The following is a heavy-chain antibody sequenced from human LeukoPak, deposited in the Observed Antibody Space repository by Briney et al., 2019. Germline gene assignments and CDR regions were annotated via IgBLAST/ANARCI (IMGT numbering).Heavy chain of an antibody. CDR3: ARDRDGPYYYYGMDV. J-gene: IGHJ6*02. D-gene: IGHD3-10*01. CDR1: GYTFTSYG. V-gene: IGHV1-18*01. CDR2: ISAYNGNT. Sequence: VASVKVSCKASGYTFTSYGISWVRQAPEQGLEWMGWISAYNGNTNYAQKLQGRVTMTTDTSTSTAYMELRSLRSDDTAVYYCARDRDGPYYYYGMDVWGQGTTVAVSS.